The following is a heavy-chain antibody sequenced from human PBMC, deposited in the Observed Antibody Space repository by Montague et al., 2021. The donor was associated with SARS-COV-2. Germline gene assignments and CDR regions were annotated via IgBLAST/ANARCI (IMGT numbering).Heavy chain of an antibody. Sequence: SLRLSCAASGFTFTHYAMNWVRQAPGKGLEWVSFISSSGTITYYXXSLRGRFTISRDNAKNSLSLHMNSLRDEDTAVYYCARDPRGDGDYFYDYWGQGTLVTVSS. V-gene: IGHV3-48*02. J-gene: IGHJ4*02. D-gene: IGHD4-17*01. CDR2: ISSSGTIT. CDR1: GFTFTHYA. CDR3: ARDPRGDGDYFYDY.